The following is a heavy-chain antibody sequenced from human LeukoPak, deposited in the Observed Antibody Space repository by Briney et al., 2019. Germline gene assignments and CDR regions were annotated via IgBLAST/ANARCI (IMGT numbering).Heavy chain of an antibody. CDR3: VRSPGFSSN. J-gene: IGHJ4*02. D-gene: IGHD6-13*01. V-gene: IGHV3-23*01. Sequence: GGSLRLSCAASGFTFSSYAMSWVRQAPGKGLEWVSGISGSGGSTYYADSVKGRFTISRDNSKNTLYLQMTSLRAEDTALYYCVRSPGFSSNWGQGTLVTVSS. CDR2: ISGSGGST. CDR1: GFTFSSYA.